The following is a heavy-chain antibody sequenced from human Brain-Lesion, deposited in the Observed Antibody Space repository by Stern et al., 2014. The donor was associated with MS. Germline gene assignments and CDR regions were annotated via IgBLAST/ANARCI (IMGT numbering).Heavy chain of an antibody. J-gene: IGHJ5*02. Sequence: VQLVESGPEVKKPGSSGQVSCKASGGTFGTYPITWLRQAPGQGLEWMGRIIPIFGSPNYAQKFQGRVTITADRSTTTVYMKLSSLKSDDAAVYYCAKDGPALVTNWFDPWGRGTLVTVSS. CDR2: IIPIFGSP. CDR1: GGTFGTYP. V-gene: IGHV1-69*06. CDR3: AKDGPALVTNWFDP. D-gene: IGHD5-18*01.